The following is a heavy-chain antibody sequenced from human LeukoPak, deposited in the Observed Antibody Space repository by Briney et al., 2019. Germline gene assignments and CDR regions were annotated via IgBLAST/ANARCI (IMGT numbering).Heavy chain of an antibody. J-gene: IGHJ2*01. Sequence: SETLSLTCAVYGGSFSGLYWSWIRQPPGKGLEWIGEINHRGSTNYNPSLKSRVTISVDTSKNQFSLKLSSVTAADTAVYYCARVPKYFDLWGRGTLVTVSS. CDR1: GGSFSGLY. CDR3: ARVPKYFDL. V-gene: IGHV4-34*01. CDR2: INHRGST.